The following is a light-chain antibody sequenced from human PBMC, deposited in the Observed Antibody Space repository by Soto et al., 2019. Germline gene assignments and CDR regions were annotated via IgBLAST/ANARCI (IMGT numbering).Light chain of an antibody. CDR3: QSYATGLSVLYV. J-gene: IGLJ1*01. CDR2: GNN. CDR1: SSNIGAGYD. Sequence: HSVLTQPPSVSGAPWRRVTISCTGSSSNIGAGYDVHWYQQLPGTAPKLLIYGNNNRPSGVPDRFSGSKSGTSASLAVTGLQAEDEADYYCQSYATGLSVLYVFGTGTKVTVL. V-gene: IGLV1-40*01.